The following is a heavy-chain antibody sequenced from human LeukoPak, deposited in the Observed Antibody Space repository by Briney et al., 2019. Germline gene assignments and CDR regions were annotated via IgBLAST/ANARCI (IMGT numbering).Heavy chain of an antibody. J-gene: IGHJ4*02. CDR1: GYTFTIYD. V-gene: IGHV1-18*01. CDR3: ARTDCSGGSCYPFDY. D-gene: IGHD2-15*01. Sequence: ASVKVSCKASGYTFTIYDISWVRQAPGQGLEWMGWNSAYNGNTNYAQKLQGRVTMTTDTSTGTAYMELRSLRSDDTAVYYCARTDCSGGSCYPFDYWGQGTLVTVSS. CDR2: NSAYNGNT.